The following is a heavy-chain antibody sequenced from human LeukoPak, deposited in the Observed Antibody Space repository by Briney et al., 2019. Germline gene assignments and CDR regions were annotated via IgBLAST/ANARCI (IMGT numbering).Heavy chain of an antibody. D-gene: IGHD2-15*01. CDR3: ARVLGYCSGGSCYSIGLSHFDY. V-gene: IGHV1-2*02. Sequence: ASVKVSCKASGYTFTGHYMHWVRQAPGQGLEWMGWINPNSGGTNYAQKFQGRVTMTRDTSISTAYMELSRLRSDDTAVYYCARVLGYCSGGSCYSIGLSHFDYWGQGTLVTVSS. CDR2: INPNSGGT. CDR1: GYTFTGHY. J-gene: IGHJ4*02.